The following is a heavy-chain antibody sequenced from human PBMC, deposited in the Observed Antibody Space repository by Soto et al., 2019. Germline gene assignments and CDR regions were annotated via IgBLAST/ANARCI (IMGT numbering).Heavy chain of an antibody. J-gene: IGHJ6*02. Sequence: QVQLQQWGAGLLKPSETLSLTCAVSGGSLSDYYWPWIRQSPGKGLEWIGEIHPSGSTYYNPSLMSRVTISVDTSKNQFSLKLTSLTAADTAIYYWARGRDEYKLGNVWGHGTTVTVS. D-gene: IGHD1-1*01. CDR2: IHPSGST. V-gene: IGHV4-34*01. CDR1: GGSLSDYY. CDR3: ARGRDEYKLGNV.